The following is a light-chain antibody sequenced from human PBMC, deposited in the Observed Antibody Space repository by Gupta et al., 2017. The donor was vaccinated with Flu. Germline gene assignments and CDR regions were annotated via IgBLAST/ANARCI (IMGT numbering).Light chain of an antibody. V-gene: IGLV2-8*01. Sequence: QSGTISCTGTSSDVGGYTYVSWHQQHPGKAPKLMIYEVSKRPSGVPDRFSGSKSGNTASLTVSGLQAEDEADYYCSSYAGSLYVFGTGTKVTVL. J-gene: IGLJ1*01. CDR2: EVS. CDR3: SSYAGSLYV. CDR1: SSDVGGYTY.